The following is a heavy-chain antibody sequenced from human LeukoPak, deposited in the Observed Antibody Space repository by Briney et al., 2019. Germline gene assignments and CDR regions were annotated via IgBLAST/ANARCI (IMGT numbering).Heavy chain of an antibody. D-gene: IGHD6-13*01. J-gene: IGHJ4*02. V-gene: IGHV5-51*01. CDR2: IYPGDSDT. CDR3: ARIYSSTWHNFDY. CDR1: GYSFPSYW. Sequence: GESLKISCKGSGYSFPSYWISWVRQMPGKGLEWMGIIYPGDSDTRYSPSFQGQVTISADKSISTAYLQWSSLKASDTAMYYCARIYSSTWHNFDYWGQGTLVTVSS.